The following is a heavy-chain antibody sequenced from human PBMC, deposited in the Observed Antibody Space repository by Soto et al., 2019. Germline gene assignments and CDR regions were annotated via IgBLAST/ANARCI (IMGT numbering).Heavy chain of an antibody. Sequence: SETLSLTCTVSGDSLSTYYWSWIRQPAGERLEWIGRIHDTGRTNYNPSLKSRVTMSVDTSKNQFSLRVNSVTAADTAVYYCARESVSGTYRFDSWGQGTLVTVSP. J-gene: IGHJ4*02. D-gene: IGHD3-16*02. V-gene: IGHV4-4*07. CDR2: IHDTGRT. CDR3: ARESVSGTYRFDS. CDR1: GDSLSTYY.